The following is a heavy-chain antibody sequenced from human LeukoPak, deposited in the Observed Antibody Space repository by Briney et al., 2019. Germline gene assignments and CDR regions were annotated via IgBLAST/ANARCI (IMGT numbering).Heavy chain of an antibody. V-gene: IGHV3-53*01. CDR1: GFTVCSNS. CDR2: IYTTGST. Sequence: GGSLRLSCTVSGFTVCSNSMSWVRQAPGEGLGWVSFIYTTGSTHNSDSEKGRFTISRDNSKNRVYLHMNSRRAEDTAVYYCAKESAVTPGNVNWFDRWGQGTLVTVSS. CDR3: AKESAVTPGNVNWFDR. J-gene: IGHJ5*02. D-gene: IGHD4-17*01.